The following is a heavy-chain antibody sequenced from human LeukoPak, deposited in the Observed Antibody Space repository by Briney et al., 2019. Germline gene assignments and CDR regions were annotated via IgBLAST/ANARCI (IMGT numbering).Heavy chain of an antibody. CDR2: IHATGIT. CDR1: GDSISSYY. V-gene: IGHV4-4*07. J-gene: IGHJ5*02. CDR3: ARAFTITSGNYFDP. D-gene: IGHD3-10*01. Sequence: SETLSLTCLVSGDSISSYYWTWVRQTAGKGPQWLGRIHATGITDYNPSLQGRVTISIDKSKNQFSLRLMSVTAADTAIYYCARAFTITSGNYFDPWGQGTLVTVSS.